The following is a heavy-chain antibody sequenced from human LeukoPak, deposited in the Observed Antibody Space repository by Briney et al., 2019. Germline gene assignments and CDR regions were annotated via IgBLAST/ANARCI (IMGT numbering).Heavy chain of an antibody. CDR1: GFTFSAYD. CDR3: AKAWRDGYMGRFYYMDV. D-gene: IGHD5-24*01. Sequence: PGGSLRLSCAASGFTFSAYDMQWVRQAPGNGLEWVSAISGSGGSTYYADSVKGRFTISRDNSKNTLYLQMNSLRAEDTAVYYCAKAWRDGYMGRFYYMDVWGKGTTVTVSS. CDR2: ISGSGGST. V-gene: IGHV3-23*01. J-gene: IGHJ6*03.